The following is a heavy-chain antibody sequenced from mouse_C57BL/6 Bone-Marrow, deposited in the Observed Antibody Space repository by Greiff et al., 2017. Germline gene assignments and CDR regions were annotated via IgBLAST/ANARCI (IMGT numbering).Heavy chain of an antibody. CDR2: INPNNGGT. CDR1: GYTFTDYN. Sequence: EVQLQQSGPELVKPGASVKIPCKASGYTFTDYNMDWVKQSHGKSLEWIGDINPNNGGTIYNQKFKGKATLTVDKSSSTAYMELRSLTSEDTAVYYCARHGYGSRRRYFDVWGTGTTVTVSS. V-gene: IGHV1-18*01. J-gene: IGHJ1*03. D-gene: IGHD1-1*01. CDR3: ARHGYGSRRRYFDV.